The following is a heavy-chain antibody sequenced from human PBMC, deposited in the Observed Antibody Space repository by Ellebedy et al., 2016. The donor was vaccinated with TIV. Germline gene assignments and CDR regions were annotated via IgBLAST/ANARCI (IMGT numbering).Heavy chain of an antibody. CDR1: GFTFSSYS. J-gene: IGHJ3*02. D-gene: IGHD6-13*01. CDR2: ISGSTGDT. V-gene: IGHV3-48*02. CDR3: ARDALPGYSSSWYGTHDAFDI. Sequence: GESLKISCAASGFTFSSYSMNWVRQAPGKGLEWVSYISGSTGDTYYADSVRGRFTISRDNAKNSLYLQMNSLRDEDSAVYYCARDALPGYSSSWYGTHDAFDIWGQGTMVTVSS.